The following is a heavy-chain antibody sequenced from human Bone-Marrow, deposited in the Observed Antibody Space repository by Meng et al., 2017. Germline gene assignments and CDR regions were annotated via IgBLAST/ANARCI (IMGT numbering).Heavy chain of an antibody. J-gene: IGHJ4*02. Sequence: SVKVSCKASGGTFSSYAISWVRQAPGQGLEWMGGIIPIFGTANYAQKFQGRVTITADKSRSTAYMELSSLRSEDTAVYYCARGLVVVAQYYFDYWGQGTLVTVSS. V-gene: IGHV1-69*06. D-gene: IGHD2-15*01. CDR1: GGTFSSYA. CDR2: IIPIFGTA. CDR3: ARGLVVVAQYYFDY.